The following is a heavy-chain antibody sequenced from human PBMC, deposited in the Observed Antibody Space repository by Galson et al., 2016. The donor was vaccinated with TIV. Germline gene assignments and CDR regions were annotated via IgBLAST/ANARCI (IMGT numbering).Heavy chain of an antibody. V-gene: IGHV1-69-2*01. Sequence: VKVSCKVSGYTFSDYHIHWVQQAPGKGLEWLGRIDSEDAETIYSEKFQGRITISADTSTDTVYLEVGSLRSEDTAIYYCARDFNWNDGGFVPWGQGSLDTVSS. CDR1: GYTFSDYH. D-gene: IGHD1-20*01. CDR3: ARDFNWNDGGFVP. CDR2: IDSEDAET. J-gene: IGHJ5*02.